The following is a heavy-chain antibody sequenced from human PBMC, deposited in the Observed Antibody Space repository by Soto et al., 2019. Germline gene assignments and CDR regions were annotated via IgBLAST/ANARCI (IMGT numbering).Heavy chain of an antibody. CDR3: ARRNSITGTTADAFDI. D-gene: IGHD1-20*01. Sequence: VASVKVSCKASGYTFTNYGISWVRQAPGQGLQWMGWISTYNGDSNYAQKFQGRVTMTTDTSTSTAYMELRSLRSDDTAVHYCARRNSITGTTADAFDIWGQGTMVTVSS. J-gene: IGHJ3*02. CDR1: GYTFTNYG. CDR2: ISTYNGDS. V-gene: IGHV1-18*01.